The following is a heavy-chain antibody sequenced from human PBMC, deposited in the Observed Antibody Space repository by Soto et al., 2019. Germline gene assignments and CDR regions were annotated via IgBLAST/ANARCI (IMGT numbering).Heavy chain of an antibody. CDR2: IIPFSGTV. CDR1: GGSFMSQA. V-gene: IGHV1-69*01. D-gene: IGHD3-10*01. Sequence: QVQLVQSGAEVKKPGSSVKVSCKASGGSFMSQAISWVRQAPGQGPEWMGGIIPFSGTVTYTQRFQGRLTLTADEPTKTAYLELSRLRSEATAVYYCARGSYDSYAGFFGMAVWGPGTTVTV. J-gene: IGHJ6*02. CDR3: ARGSYDSYAGFFGMAV.